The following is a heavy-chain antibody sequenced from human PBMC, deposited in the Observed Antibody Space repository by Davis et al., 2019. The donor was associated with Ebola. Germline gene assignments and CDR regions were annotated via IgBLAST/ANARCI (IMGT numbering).Heavy chain of an antibody. J-gene: IGHJ4*02. CDR3: ARHYGSGSYRNYYFDY. V-gene: IGHV3-74*01. CDR1: GFTFSSHW. CDR2: INGDGSRT. D-gene: IGHD3-10*01. Sequence: GESLKISCAASGFTFSSHWMHWVRQAPGKGLVWVSRINGDGSRTNYADSVKGRFTISRDNAKNTLYLQMNSLRAEDTAVYYCARHYGSGSYRNYYFDYWGQGTLVTVSS.